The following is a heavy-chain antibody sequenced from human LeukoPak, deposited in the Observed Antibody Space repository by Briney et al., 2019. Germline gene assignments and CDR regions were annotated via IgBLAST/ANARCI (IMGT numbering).Heavy chain of an antibody. J-gene: IGHJ4*02. D-gene: IGHD4-17*01. CDR1: GFTFSSYD. CDR3: AKDPRRYGDPYPEAY. Sequence: GGSLRLSCAASGFTFSSYDMHWVRQAAGKGLEWVSGYGTAGDTYYPDSVKGRFTISRDNSKNTLYLQMNSLRAEDTAVYYCAKDPRRYGDPYPEAYWGQGTLVTVSS. V-gene: IGHV3-13*01. CDR2: YGTAGDT.